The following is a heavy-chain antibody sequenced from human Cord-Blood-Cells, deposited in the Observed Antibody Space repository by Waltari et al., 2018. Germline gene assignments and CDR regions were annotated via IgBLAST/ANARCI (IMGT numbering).Heavy chain of an antibody. CDR1: GGTFSSYA. J-gene: IGHJ3*02. V-gene: IGHV1-69*01. CDR3: AREGAGTHAFDI. Sequence: QLKLVQSWAEVKKPGSSVKVSGKPSGGTFSSYAICWVRQAPGQGLEWMGGIIPIFGTANYAQKFQGRVTITADESTSTAYMALSSLRSEDTAVYYCAREGAGTHAFDIWGQGTWSPSLQ. D-gene: IGHD1-1*01. CDR2: IIPIFGTA.